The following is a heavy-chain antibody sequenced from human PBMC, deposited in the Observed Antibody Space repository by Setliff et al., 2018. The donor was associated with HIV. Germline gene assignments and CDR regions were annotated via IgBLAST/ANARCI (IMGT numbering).Heavy chain of an antibody. J-gene: IGHJ6*02. CDR3: ARAPRLAARRGLRLDYYYYGMDV. Sequence: PSETLSLTCTVSGGSISSGSYYWSWIRQPAGKGLEWIGRTLSSGSTSYNPSRKSRVTMSVDTSKNQFSLKLSSVTAADTAVYYCARAPRLAARRGLRLDYYYYGMDVWGQGTTVTVSS. D-gene: IGHD6-6*01. CDR1: GGSISSGSYY. V-gene: IGHV4-61*02. CDR2: TLSSGST.